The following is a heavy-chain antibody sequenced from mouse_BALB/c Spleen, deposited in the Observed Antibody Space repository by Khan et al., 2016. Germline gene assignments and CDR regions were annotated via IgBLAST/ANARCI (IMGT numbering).Heavy chain of an antibody. D-gene: IGHD1-1*01. V-gene: IGHV3-2*02. CDR2: ISYSGST. Sequence: EVKLEVSGPGLVKPSQSLSLTCTVTGYSITSDYAWYWIRQFPGNRLEWMGYISYSGSTSYNPSLKSRISITRDTSKNQFFLQLNSVTSEDTATYYCARSDYGDKDAMDYWGQGTSVTVSS. J-gene: IGHJ4*01. CDR1: GYSITSDYA. CDR3: ARSDYGDKDAMDY.